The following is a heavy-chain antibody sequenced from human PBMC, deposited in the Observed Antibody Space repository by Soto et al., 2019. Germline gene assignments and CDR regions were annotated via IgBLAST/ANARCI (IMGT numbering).Heavy chain of an antibody. J-gene: IGHJ4*02. CDR1: GYTFTSYG. CDR3: ARGGRIAAAGSELDY. CDR2: ISAYNGNT. Sequence: GASVKVSCTASGYTFTSYGISWVRQAPGQGLEWMGWISAYNGNTNYAQKLQGRVTMTTDTSTSTAYMELRSLRSDDTAVYYCARGGRIAAAGSELDYWGQGTLVTVSS. D-gene: IGHD6-13*01. V-gene: IGHV1-18*01.